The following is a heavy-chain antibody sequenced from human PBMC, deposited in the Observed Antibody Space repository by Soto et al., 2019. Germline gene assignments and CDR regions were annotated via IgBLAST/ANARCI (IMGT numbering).Heavy chain of an antibody. CDR1: GGTFSSYA. V-gene: IGHV1-69*13. CDR2: IIPIFGTA. Sequence: SVKVSCKASGGTFSSYAISWVRQAPGQGLEWMGGIIPIFGTANYAQKFQGRVTITADESTSTAYMELSSLRSEDTAVYYCATKLGFWSGYYWDYWGQGTWSPSPQ. J-gene: IGHJ4*02. D-gene: IGHD3-3*01. CDR3: ATKLGFWSGYYWDY.